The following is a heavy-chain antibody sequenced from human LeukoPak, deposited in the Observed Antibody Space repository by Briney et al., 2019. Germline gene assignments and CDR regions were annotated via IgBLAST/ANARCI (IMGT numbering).Heavy chain of an antibody. J-gene: IGHJ4*02. D-gene: IGHD3-10*01. V-gene: IGHV3-23*01. CDR2: ISSSGSGGNT. CDR3: AKESITMVRGDFDY. CDR1: GVTLSSYA. Sequence: PGGSLRLSCVASGVTLSSYAMSWARQAPGKGLEWVSGISSSGSGGNTYYADSVKGRFTISRDSSRNTLFLQMNSLRAEDTAVYYCAKESITMVRGDFDYWGQGTLVTVSS.